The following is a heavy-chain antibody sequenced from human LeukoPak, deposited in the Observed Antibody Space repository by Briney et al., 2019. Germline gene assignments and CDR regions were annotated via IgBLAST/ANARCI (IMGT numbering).Heavy chain of an antibody. D-gene: IGHD2-21*02. CDR1: RFTFHTYA. CDR3: AKVRGVGTHIWLLPWDL. J-gene: IGHJ1*01. CDR2: NSGGGGGT. Sequence: PGRTLRLSCAVSRFTFHTYAMACVRHTPGKGLEWGSSNSGGGGGTYYAPSEKGRFTVSRDNANNTLDLQMNDLTASDTAVYYCAKVRGVGTHIWLLPWDLWGQGTLVSVSS. V-gene: IGHV3-23*01.